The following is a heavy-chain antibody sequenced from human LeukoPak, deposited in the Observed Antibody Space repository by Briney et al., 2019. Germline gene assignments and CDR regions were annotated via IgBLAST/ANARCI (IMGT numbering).Heavy chain of an antibody. Sequence: SETLSLTCAVYGGSFSGYYWSWIRQPPGKGLEWIGEINHSGSTNYNPSLKSRVTISVDTSKNQFSLKLSSVTAADTAVYYCARAQSCSSTGCRFQRTNWFDPWGQGTLVTVSS. CDR2: INHSGST. CDR3: ARAQSCSSTGCRFQRTNWFDP. D-gene: IGHD2-2*01. J-gene: IGHJ5*02. V-gene: IGHV4-34*01. CDR1: GGSFSGYY.